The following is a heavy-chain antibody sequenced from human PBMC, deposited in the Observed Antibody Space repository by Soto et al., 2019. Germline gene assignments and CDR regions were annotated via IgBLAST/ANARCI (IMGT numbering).Heavy chain of an antibody. J-gene: IGHJ4*02. CDR1: GFTFSDYA. CDR3: AKGSPDSSWLY. Sequence: QVQLVESGGGAVLAGMSLRLSCAGSGFTFSDYAMYWFRQAPGKGLEWGAVTSDDGSKRYYTASLRGRFTITRANSKNALYLQMTGRRREDTALYYCAKGSPDSSWLYWGQGTLVA. V-gene: IGHV3-30*18. D-gene: IGHD6-13*01. CDR2: TSDDGSKR.